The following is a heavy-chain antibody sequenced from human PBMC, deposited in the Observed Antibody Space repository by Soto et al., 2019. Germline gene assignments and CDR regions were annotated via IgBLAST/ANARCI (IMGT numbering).Heavy chain of an antibody. D-gene: IGHD6-19*01. CDR3: ARAPSEYSSGWNSYYYYGMDV. V-gene: IGHV4-30-4*01. CDR1: GGSISSGDYY. CDR2: IYYSGST. J-gene: IGHJ6*02. Sequence: SETLSLTCTVSGGSISSGDYYWSWIRQPPGKGLEWIGYIYYSGSTYYNPSLKSRVTISVDTSKNQFSLKLSSVTAADTAVYYCARAPSEYSSGWNSYYYYGMDVWGQGTTVTVSS.